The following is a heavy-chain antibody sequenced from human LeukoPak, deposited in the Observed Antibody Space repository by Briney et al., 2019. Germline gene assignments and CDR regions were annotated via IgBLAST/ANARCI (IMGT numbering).Heavy chain of an antibody. CDR3: ARVIQWEPFLYYYYYMDV. V-gene: IGHV1-8*02. CDR1: GYTFTSYG. J-gene: IGHJ6*03. CDR2: MNPNSGNT. Sequence: GASVKVSCKASGYTFTSYGISWVRQAPGQGLEWMGWMNPNSGNTGYAQKFQGRVTMTRNTSISTAYMELSSLRSEDTAVYYCARVIQWEPFLYYYYYMDVWGKGTTVTIAS. D-gene: IGHD1-26*01.